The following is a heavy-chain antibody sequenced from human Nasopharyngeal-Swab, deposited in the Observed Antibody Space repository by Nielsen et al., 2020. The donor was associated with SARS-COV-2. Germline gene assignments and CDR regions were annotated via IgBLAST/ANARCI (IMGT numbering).Heavy chain of an antibody. CDR1: GGSISSYY. Sequence: GSLRLSCTVSGGSISSYYWSWIRQPAGKGLEWIGRIYTSGSTNYNPSLKSRVTISVDTSKNQFSLKLSSVTAADTAVYYCARDGDYTDVWGQGTTVTVSS. J-gene: IGHJ6*02. CDR3: ARDGDYTDV. V-gene: IGHV4-4*07. CDR2: IYTSGST. D-gene: IGHD4-11*01.